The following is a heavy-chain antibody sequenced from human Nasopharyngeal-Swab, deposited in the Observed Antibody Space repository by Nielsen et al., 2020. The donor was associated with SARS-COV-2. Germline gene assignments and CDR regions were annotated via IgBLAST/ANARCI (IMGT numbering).Heavy chain of an antibody. CDR2: INHSGST. CDR1: GGSFSGYY. D-gene: IGHD3-22*01. CDR3: ARGKYYYDSSGYYRWFDP. Sequence: GSLRLSCAVYGGSFSGYYWSWIRQPPGKGLEWIGEINHSGSTNYNPSLKSRVTISVDTSKNQFSLKLSSVTAADTAVYYCARGKYYYDSSGYYRWFDPWGQGTLVTVSS. J-gene: IGHJ5*02. V-gene: IGHV4-34*01.